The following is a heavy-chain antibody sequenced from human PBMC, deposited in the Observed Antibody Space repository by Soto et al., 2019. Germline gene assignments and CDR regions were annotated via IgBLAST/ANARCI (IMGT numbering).Heavy chain of an antibody. CDR3: ARGDTLDV. CDR1: GNTFINYD. Sequence: QVQLVQSGAEVKKPGASVKVSCKASGNTFINYDINWVRQAPGQGLDWMGWMNPNSGVAGYAQKFQGRVTMTTNISISTAYMELNSLRSDDTAVYYCARGDTLDVWGRGTTVTVSS. J-gene: IGHJ6*04. CDR2: MNPNSGVA. V-gene: IGHV1-8*01.